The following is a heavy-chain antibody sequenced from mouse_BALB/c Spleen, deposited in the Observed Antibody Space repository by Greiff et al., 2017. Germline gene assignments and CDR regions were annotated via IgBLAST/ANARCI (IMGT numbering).Heavy chain of an antibody. J-gene: IGHJ3*01. CDR3: ARGRNGFAY. CDR2: IYPGSGST. Sequence: QVQLQQPGAELVKPGTSVKLSCKASGYNFTSYWINWVKLRPGQGLEWIGDIYPGSGSTNYNEKFKSKATLTVDTSSSTAYMQLSSLASEDSALYYCARGRNGFAYWGQGTLVTVSA. V-gene: IGHV1-55*01. CDR1: GYNFTSYW.